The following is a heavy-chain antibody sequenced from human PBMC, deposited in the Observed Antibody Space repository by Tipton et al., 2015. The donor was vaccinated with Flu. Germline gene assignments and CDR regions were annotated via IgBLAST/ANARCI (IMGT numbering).Heavy chain of an antibody. CDR2: IYYSGST. J-gene: IGHJ6*02. V-gene: IGHV4-59*01. CDR3: ARGRFGGYGMDV. CDR1: GGSISSYY. D-gene: IGHD3-10*01. Sequence: TLSLTCTVSGGSISSYYWSWIRQPPGKGLEWIGYIYYSGSTNYNPSLKSRVTISVDTSKNQFSLKLSSVTAADAAVYYCARGRFGGYGMDVWGQGTTVSVSS.